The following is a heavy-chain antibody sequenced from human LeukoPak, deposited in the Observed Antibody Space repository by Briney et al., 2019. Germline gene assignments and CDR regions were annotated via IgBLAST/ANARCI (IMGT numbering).Heavy chain of an antibody. Sequence: SETLSLTCTVSGGSISSSSYYWGWIRQPPGKGLEWIGSIYYSGSTYYNPSLKSRVTISVDTSKNQFSLKLSSVTAADTAVYYCARHSVSYYYDSSGYYPGFFDYWGQGTLSPSPQ. V-gene: IGHV4-39*01. CDR2: IYYSGST. CDR3: ARHSVSYYYDSSGYYPGFFDY. J-gene: IGHJ4*02. D-gene: IGHD3-22*01. CDR1: GGSISSSSYY.